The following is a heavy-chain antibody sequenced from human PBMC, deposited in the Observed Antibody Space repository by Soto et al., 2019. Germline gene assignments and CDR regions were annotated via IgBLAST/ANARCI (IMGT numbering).Heavy chain of an antibody. J-gene: IGHJ3*02. CDR3: ARGPTEYCSGGSCYRDGAFDI. CDR1: GFTFSSYD. V-gene: IGHV3-13*01. D-gene: IGHD2-15*01. Sequence: EVQLVESGGGLVQPGGSLRLSCAASGFTFSSYDMHWVRQATGKGLEWVSAIGTAGDTYYPGSVKGRFTISRENAKNSLYLQMNSLRASDTAVYYCARGPTEYCSGGSCYRDGAFDIWGQGTIITVSS. CDR2: IGTAGDT.